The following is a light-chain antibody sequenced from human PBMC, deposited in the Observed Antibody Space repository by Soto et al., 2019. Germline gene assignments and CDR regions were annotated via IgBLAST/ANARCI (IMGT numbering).Light chain of an antibody. CDR3: QQYNNWPS. Sequence: EIVMTQSPATLSVSPGERATLSCRASQSVSSNLAWYQQKPGQAHRLLIYGASTRATGIPARFSGSGSGTECTLTISSLQSEDFAVYYCQQYNNWPSFGGGTKVEIK. CDR2: GAS. J-gene: IGKJ4*01. CDR1: QSVSSN. V-gene: IGKV3-15*01.